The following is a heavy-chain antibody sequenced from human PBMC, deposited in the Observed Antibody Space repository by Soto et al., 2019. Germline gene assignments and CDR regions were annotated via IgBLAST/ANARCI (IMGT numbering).Heavy chain of an antibody. CDR1: GYNFIDYY. D-gene: IGHD3-9*01. CDR2: ISPKSGGT. Sequence: QVQLVQSGAEVKKPGASVKVSCEASGYNFIDYYIHWVRQAPGQGFEWVGRISPKSGGTKSAQKFEGRVTMTWDTSLNTAYMELSSLKSDDTAVYYCARPPGYISDWYYFDLWGQGTRVTVSS. CDR3: ARPPGYISDWYYFDL. J-gene: IGHJ4*02. V-gene: IGHV1-2*02.